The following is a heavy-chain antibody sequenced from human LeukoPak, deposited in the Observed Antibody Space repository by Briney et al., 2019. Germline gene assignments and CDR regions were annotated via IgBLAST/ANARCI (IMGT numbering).Heavy chain of an antibody. J-gene: IGHJ6*03. CDR3: ARVPGYYDFYYYYYMDV. D-gene: IGHD3-22*01. CDR2: IYHSGST. Sequence: SETLSLTCTVSGYSISSGYYWGWIRQPPGKGLEWIGSIYHSGSTYYNPSLKSRVTISVDTSKNQFSLKLSSVTAADTAVYYCARVPGYYDFYYYYYMDVWGKGTTVTVSS. CDR1: GYSISSGYY. V-gene: IGHV4-38-2*02.